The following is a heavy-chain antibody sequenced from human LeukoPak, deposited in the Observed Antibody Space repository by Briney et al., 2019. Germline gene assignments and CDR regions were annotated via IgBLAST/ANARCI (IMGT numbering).Heavy chain of an antibody. D-gene: IGHD6-13*01. J-gene: IGHJ4*02. CDR1: GFTFSSYA. Sequence: GGSLRLSCAASGFTFSSYAMSWVRQAPGKGLEWVSSISSSSSYIYYADSVKGRFTISRDNAKNSLYLQMNSLRAEDTAVYYCARRPTSSWYGAGDYWGQGTLVTVSS. CDR3: ARRPTSSWYGAGDY. CDR2: ISSSSSYI. V-gene: IGHV3-21*01.